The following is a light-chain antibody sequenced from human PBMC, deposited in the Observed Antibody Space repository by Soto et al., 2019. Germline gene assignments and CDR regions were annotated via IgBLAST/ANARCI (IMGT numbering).Light chain of an antibody. CDR2: DVS. J-gene: IGLJ2*01. CDR1: SSDVGGYNY. V-gene: IGLV2-14*03. CDR3: SSYTSSSTVV. Sequence: ALTQPASVSGSPGQSITISCTGTSSDVGGYNYVSWYQQHPGKAPKLMIYDVSNRPSGVSNRFSGSKSGSTASLTISGLQAEDEADYYCSSYTSSSTVVFGGGTKLTVL.